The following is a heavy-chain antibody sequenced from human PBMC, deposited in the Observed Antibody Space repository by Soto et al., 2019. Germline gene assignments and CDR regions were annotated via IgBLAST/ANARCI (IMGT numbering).Heavy chain of an antibody. Sequence: PGESLKISCKGSGYSFTSYWIGWVRQMPGKGLEWMGIIYPGDSDTRYSPSFQGQVTISADKSISTAYLQWSSLKASDTAMYYCARRITYYDILTGYSISYSFDYWGQGTLVTVSS. CDR3: ARRITYYDILTGYSISYSFDY. CDR1: GYSFTSYW. D-gene: IGHD3-9*01. CDR2: IYPGDSDT. J-gene: IGHJ4*02. V-gene: IGHV5-51*01.